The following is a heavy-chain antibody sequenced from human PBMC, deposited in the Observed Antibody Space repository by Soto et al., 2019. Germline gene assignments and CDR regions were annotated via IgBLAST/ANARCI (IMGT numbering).Heavy chain of an antibody. CDR2: IYPGDSNT. CDR1: GYSFTSYW. J-gene: IGHJ6*02. D-gene: IGHD1-26*01. Sequence: PGESLRISCKGSGYSFTSYWIGWVRQMPGKGLEWMGIIYPGDSNTRYSPSLQGQVTISVDKSISTAYLQWSSLKATDTAVYYCARAGPGIVAYYYGMDVWGQGTTVTVSS. V-gene: IGHV5-51*01. CDR3: ARAGPGIVAYYYGMDV.